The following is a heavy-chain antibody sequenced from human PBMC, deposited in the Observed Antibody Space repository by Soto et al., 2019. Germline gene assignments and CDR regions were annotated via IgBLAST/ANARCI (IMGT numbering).Heavy chain of an antibody. J-gene: IGHJ3*02. D-gene: IGHD6-25*01. CDR3: ARDDGSYDAFDI. Sequence: SVKVSCKASGGTFSSYAISWVRQAPGQGLEWMGGIIPIFGTANYAQKFQGRVTITADESTSTAYMELSSLRSEDTAVYYCARDDGSYDAFDIWGQGTMVTVSS. CDR1: GGTFSSYA. V-gene: IGHV1-69*13. CDR2: IIPIFGTA.